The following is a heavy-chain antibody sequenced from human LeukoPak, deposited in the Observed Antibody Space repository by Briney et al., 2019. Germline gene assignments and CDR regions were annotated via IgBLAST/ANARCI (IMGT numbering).Heavy chain of an antibody. J-gene: IGHJ4*02. CDR3: AKDYFRIAARPLNYFDY. D-gene: IGHD6-6*01. CDR1: GFTFSSYA. V-gene: IGHV3-23*01. CDR2: ISGSGGST. Sequence: GGSLRLSCAASGFTFSSYAMSWVRQAPGKGLEWVSAISGSGGSTYYADSVKGRFTISRDNSKNTLYLQMNNLRAEDTAVYYCAKDYFRIAARPLNYFDYWGQGTLVTVSS.